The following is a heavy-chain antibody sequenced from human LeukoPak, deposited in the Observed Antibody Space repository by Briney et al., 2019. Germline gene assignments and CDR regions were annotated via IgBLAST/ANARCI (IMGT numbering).Heavy chain of an antibody. J-gene: IGHJ4*02. CDR1: GYTFTSYD. V-gene: IGHV1-8*01. D-gene: IGHD6-13*01. Sequence: GASVKVSCKASGYTFTSYDINWVRQATGQGLEWMGWTNPNSGNTGYAQKFQGRVTMTRNTSISTAYMELSSLRSEDTAVYYCARGGRGIAAAGSGFDYWGQGTLVTVSS. CDR3: ARGGRGIAAAGSGFDY. CDR2: TNPNSGNT.